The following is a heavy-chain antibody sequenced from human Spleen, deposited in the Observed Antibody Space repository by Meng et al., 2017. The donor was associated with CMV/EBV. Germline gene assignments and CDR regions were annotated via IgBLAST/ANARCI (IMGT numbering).Heavy chain of an antibody. D-gene: IGHD6-19*01. V-gene: IGHV3-23*01. CDR3: ASYFARSGWYGGYYYYGMDV. Sequence: GGSLRLSCAASGFTFSSYAMSWVRQAPGKGLEWVSAISGSGGSTYYADSVKGRFTISRDNSKNTLYLQMNSLRAEDTAVYYCASYFARSGWYGGYYYYGMDVWGQGTTVTVSS. J-gene: IGHJ6*02. CDR2: ISGSGGST. CDR1: GFTFSSYA.